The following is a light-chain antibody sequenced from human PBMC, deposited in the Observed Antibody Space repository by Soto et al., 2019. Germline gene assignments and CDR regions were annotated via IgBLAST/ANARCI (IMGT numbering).Light chain of an antibody. CDR2: GSY. V-gene: IGKV3-20*01. J-gene: IGKJ2*01. CDR3: QQYSSSYDTSLYT. Sequence: EIVLTQSPGTLSLSPGETATLSCRASQSVSSSYLAWYQQNPGQAPRLLVYGSYHRATGIADRFSGSGSGTDFTLTISRLEPEDFAVYYCQQYSSSYDTSLYTFGQGTKVDI. CDR1: QSVSSSY.